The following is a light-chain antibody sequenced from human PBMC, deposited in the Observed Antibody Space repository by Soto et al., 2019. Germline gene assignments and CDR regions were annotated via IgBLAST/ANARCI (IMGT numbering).Light chain of an antibody. CDR2: DAS. J-gene: IGKJ4*01. CDR3: QQYDNYKPLT. V-gene: IGKV1-5*01. Sequence: DIQMTQSPSTLSASVGDRVTITCRASQSIDIWLAWYQQKPGKAPKLLIFDASSLESGTPSRFSGRRSGTQFTLTINGLQPDDFATYYCQQYDNYKPLTFGGGTKVDI. CDR1: QSIDIW.